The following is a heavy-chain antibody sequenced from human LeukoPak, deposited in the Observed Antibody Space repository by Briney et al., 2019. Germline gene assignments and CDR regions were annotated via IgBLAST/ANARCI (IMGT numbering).Heavy chain of an antibody. CDR3: ARRYFDY. CDR1: GFTFGSYW. J-gene: IGHJ4*02. Sequence: GGSPRLSCEASGFTFGSYWMSWVRQAPGKGLEWVANIRQDGSEKYYVDSVKGRFTISRDNARNSLFLQMNSLRAEDTAVYYCARRYFDYWGQGTLVTVSS. CDR2: IRQDGSEK. V-gene: IGHV3-7*01.